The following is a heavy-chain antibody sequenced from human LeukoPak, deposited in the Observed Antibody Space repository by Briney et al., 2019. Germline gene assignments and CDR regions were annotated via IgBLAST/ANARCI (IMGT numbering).Heavy chain of an antibody. Sequence: SVKVSCKASGGTFSSYAISWVRQAPGQGLEWMGGIIPIFGTANYAQKFQGRVTITADESTSTAYMELSSLRSEDTAVYYCARDNYYGSGKGFDPWGQGTLDTVSS. CDR3: ARDNYYGSGKGFDP. V-gene: IGHV1-69*13. D-gene: IGHD3-10*01. J-gene: IGHJ5*02. CDR2: IIPIFGTA. CDR1: GGTFSSYA.